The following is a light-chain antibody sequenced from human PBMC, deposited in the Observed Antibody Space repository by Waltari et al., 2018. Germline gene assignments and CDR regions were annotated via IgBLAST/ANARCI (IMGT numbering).Light chain of an antibody. CDR1: TGPVTRGHY. CDR2: DTS. J-gene: IGLJ3*02. Sequence: QAVVTQEPSLTVSPGWTVPLPCGSRTGPVTRGHYPYWFQQKPGQAPRTRIYDTSNKHSWTPARFSGSLLGGKAALTLSGAQPEDEAEYYCLLSYSGARWVFGGGTKLTVL. V-gene: IGLV7-46*01. CDR3: LLSYSGARWV.